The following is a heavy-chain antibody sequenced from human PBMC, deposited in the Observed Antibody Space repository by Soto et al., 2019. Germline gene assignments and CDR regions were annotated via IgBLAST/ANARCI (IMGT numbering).Heavy chain of an antibody. CDR2: ISSSSSTI. Sequence: GGSLRLSCAASGFTFSTYSMNWVRQAPGKGLEWVSYISSSSSTIFYTDSVKGRFTVSRDNAKNSLYLQMNSLRAEDTAVYYCAKTLSGYNYGPSGSYYYGMDVWGQGTTVTVSS. V-gene: IGHV3-48*01. CDR3: AKTLSGYNYGPSGSYYYGMDV. D-gene: IGHD5-18*01. CDR1: GFTFSTYS. J-gene: IGHJ6*02.